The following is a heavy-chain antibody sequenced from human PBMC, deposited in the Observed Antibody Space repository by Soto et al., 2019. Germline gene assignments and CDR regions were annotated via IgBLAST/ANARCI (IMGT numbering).Heavy chain of an antibody. D-gene: IGHD3-16*02. CDR2: IDPSDSYT. CDR3: ARARSYDYVWGSYRLSYYGMDV. J-gene: IGHJ6*02. CDR1: GYSFTSYW. Sequence: GESLKISCNGSGYSFTSYWISWVRQMPGKGLEWMGRIDPSDSYTNYSPSFQGHVTISADKSISTAYLQWSSLKASDTAMYYCARARSYDYVWGSYRLSYYGMDVWGQGTKVTVSS. V-gene: IGHV5-10-1*01.